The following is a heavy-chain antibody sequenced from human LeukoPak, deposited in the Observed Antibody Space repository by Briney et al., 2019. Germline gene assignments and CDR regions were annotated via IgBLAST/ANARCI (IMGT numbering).Heavy chain of an antibody. V-gene: IGHV1-46*01. CDR3: ARVRDYGGNTDAFDI. J-gene: IGHJ3*02. Sequence: GASVKVSCKASGYSFISYYIHWVRQAPGQGLEWMGIINPSGGSPSSAQKFQGRVTMTRDTSTSTVYMELSSLRSEDTAVYYCARVRDYGGNTDAFDIWGQGTMVTVSS. D-gene: IGHD4-23*01. CDR2: INPSGGSP. CDR1: GYSFISYY.